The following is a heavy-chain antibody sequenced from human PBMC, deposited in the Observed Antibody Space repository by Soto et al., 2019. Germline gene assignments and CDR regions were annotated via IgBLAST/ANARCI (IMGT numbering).Heavy chain of an antibody. J-gene: IGHJ4*02. D-gene: IGHD6-13*01. CDR2: ISGSGGGT. Sequence: HPGGSLRLSCAASGFTFSSYSMSWVRPAPGKGLEWVSIISGSGGGTYYADSVKGRFTISRDNSKNTLYLQVNSLRAEDTAVYYCAKGDSSWSYFDFWGQGTLVTVSS. CDR1: GFTFSSYS. V-gene: IGHV3-23*01. CDR3: AKGDSSWSYFDF.